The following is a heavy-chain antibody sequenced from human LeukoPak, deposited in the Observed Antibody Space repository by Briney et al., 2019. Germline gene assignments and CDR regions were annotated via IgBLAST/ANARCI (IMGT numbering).Heavy chain of an antibody. CDR1: GYTFTSYD. D-gene: IGHD5-18*01. J-gene: IGHJ4*02. CDR2: MNPNSGNT. CDR3: ARAGYSYGPDFDY. V-gene: IGHV1-8*03. Sequence: ASVKVSCKASGYTFTSYDINWVRQATGQGLQWMGWMNPNSGNTGYAQNFQGRVTITRNTSISTAYMELSSLRSEDTAVYYCARAGYSYGPDFDYWGQGTLVTVSS.